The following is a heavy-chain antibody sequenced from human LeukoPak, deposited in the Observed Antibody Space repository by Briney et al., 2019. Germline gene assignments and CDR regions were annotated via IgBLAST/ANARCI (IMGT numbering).Heavy chain of an antibody. Sequence: GGSLRLSCAASGFTFSSYEMNWVRQAPGKGLEWVSYISSSGSTIYYADSVKGRFTISRDNAKNSLYLQMNSLRAEDTAVYYCAKWGSLYQYEVHWGQGTLVTVSS. CDR2: ISSSGSTI. CDR3: AKWGSLYQYEVH. CDR1: GFTFSSYE. D-gene: IGHD2-2*01. J-gene: IGHJ4*02. V-gene: IGHV3-48*03.